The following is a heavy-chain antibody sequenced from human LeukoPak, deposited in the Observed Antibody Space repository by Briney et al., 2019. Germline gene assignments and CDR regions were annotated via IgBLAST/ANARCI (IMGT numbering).Heavy chain of an antibody. CDR2: IYYSGST. D-gene: IGHD3-10*01. CDR1: GGSISSYY. V-gene: IGHV4-59*01. Sequence: SETLSLTCTVSGGSISSYYWSWIRQPPGKGLEWIGYIYYSGSTNYNPSLKSRVTISVDTSKNQFSLKLSSVTAADTAVYYCASSLERPGIPGYWGQGTLVTVSS. J-gene: IGHJ4*02. CDR3: ASSLERPGIPGY.